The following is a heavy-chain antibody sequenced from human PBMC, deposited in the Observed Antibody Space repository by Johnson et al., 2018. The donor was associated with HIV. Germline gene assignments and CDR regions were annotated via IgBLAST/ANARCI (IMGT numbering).Heavy chain of an antibody. Sequence: QVQLVESGGGVVQPGRSLRLSCAASGFTFSSYAMHWVRQAPGKGLEWVAVISYDGSNKYYADSVKGRFTISRDNSKNTLYLQINSLRAEDTAVYYCASEYSYGSHDAFDIWGQGTMVTVSS. CDR1: GFTFSSYA. V-gene: IGHV3-30-3*01. J-gene: IGHJ3*02. CDR2: ISYDGSNK. D-gene: IGHD5-18*01. CDR3: ASEYSYGSHDAFDI.